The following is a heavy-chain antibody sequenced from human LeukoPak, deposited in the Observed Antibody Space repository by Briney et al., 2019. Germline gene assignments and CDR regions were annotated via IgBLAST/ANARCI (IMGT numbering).Heavy chain of an antibody. Sequence: SVKVSCKASGGTFSSYAISRVRQAPGQGLEWMGRIIPIFGTANYAQKFPGRVTMTRNTSISTAYMELSSLRSDDTAVYYCARGHYGGNIPRYYYMDVWGKGTTVTVSS. CDR3: ARGHYGGNIPRYYYMDV. CDR2: IIPIFGTA. D-gene: IGHD4-23*01. CDR1: GGTFSSYA. J-gene: IGHJ6*03. V-gene: IGHV1-69*05.